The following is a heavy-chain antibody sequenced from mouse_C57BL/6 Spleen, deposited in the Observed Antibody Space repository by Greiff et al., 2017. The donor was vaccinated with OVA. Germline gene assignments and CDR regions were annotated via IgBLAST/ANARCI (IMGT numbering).Heavy chain of an antibody. CDR2: ISDGGSYT. CDR3: ARETTVVAYYAMDY. D-gene: IGHD1-1*01. CDR1: GFTFSSYA. J-gene: IGHJ4*01. Sequence: EVQGVESGGGLVKPGGSLKLSCAASGFTFSSYAMSWVRQTPEKRLEWVATISDGGSYTYYPANVKGRFTISRDNAKNNLYLQMSQLKSEDTAMYYCARETTVVAYYAMDYWGQGTAVTVSS. V-gene: IGHV5-4*01.